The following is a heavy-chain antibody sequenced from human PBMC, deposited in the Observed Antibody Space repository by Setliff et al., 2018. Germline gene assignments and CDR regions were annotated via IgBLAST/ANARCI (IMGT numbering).Heavy chain of an antibody. V-gene: IGHV1-18*04. CDR3: ARDASGSYGTEYFQH. D-gene: IGHD1-26*01. Sequence: ASVKVSCKASGYTFTRYYMYWVRQAPGQGLEWMGWISPYTGRTFYAPHFQDRVIMTTDTSTNTAYLDLRSLRAEDTALYFCARDASGSYGTEYFQHWGQGTLVTVSS. CDR1: GYTFTRYY. CDR2: ISPYTGRT. J-gene: IGHJ1*01.